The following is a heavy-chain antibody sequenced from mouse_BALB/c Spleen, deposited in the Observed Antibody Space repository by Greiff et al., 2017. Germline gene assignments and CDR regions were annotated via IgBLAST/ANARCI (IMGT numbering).Heavy chain of an antibody. CDR1: GYTFNDYA. V-gene: IGHV1-67*01. CDR3: ARDSLGRDYFDY. CDR2: ISTYYGNT. D-gene: IGHD3-3*01. J-gene: IGHJ2*01. Sequence: QVQLQQSGPELVRPGVSVKISCKGSGYTFNDYAMHWVKQSHAKSLEWIGVISTYYGNTNYNQKFKGKATMTVDKSSSTAYMELARLTSEDSAIYYCARDSLGRDYFDYWGQGTTLTVSS.